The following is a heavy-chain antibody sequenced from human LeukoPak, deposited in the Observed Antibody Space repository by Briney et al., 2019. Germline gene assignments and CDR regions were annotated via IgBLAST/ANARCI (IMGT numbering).Heavy chain of an antibody. CDR2: ISGSGGST. Sequence: GESLKISCAASGLTFSSYAMSWVRQAPGKGLEWVSAISGSGGSTYYADSVKGRFTISRDNSKNTLYLQMNSLRAEDTAVYYCAKFKAYGSGRYYFDYWGQGTLVTVSS. D-gene: IGHD3-10*01. CDR1: GLTFSSYA. J-gene: IGHJ4*02. V-gene: IGHV3-23*01. CDR3: AKFKAYGSGRYYFDY.